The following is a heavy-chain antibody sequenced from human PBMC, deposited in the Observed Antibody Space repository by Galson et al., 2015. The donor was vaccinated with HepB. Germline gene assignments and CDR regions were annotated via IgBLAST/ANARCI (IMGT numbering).Heavy chain of an antibody. V-gene: IGHV1-18*01. CDR2: ISAYSGNT. Sequence: SVKVSCKASGYSFSSYDIAWVRQAPGQGLEWVGWISAYSGNTKYAEKFQDRVTLTAETSTTTAYMELRSLRSDDTALYYCARAGGEWEPIDFWGQGTLVSVSA. CDR1: GYSFSSYD. J-gene: IGHJ4*02. D-gene: IGHD1-26*01. CDR3: ARAGGEWEPIDF.